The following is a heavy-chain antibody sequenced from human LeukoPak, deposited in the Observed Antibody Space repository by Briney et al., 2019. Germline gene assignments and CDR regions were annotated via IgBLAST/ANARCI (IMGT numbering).Heavy chain of an antibody. CDR2: IYYSGST. V-gene: IGHV4-39*02. D-gene: IGHD3-10*01. Sequence: SETLSLTCTVSGGSISSSSYYWGWIRQPPGKGLEWIGSIYYSGSTYYNPSLKSRVTISVDTSKNQFSLKLSSVTAADTAVYYCARDPFSGVRGVIILRIFDYWGQGTLVTVSS. CDR1: GGSISSSSYY. CDR3: ARDPFSGVRGVIILRIFDY. J-gene: IGHJ4*02.